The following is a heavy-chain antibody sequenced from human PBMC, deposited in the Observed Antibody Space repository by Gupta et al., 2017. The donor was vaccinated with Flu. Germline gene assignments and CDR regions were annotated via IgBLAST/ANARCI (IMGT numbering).Heavy chain of an antibody. CDR2: ISHDGGKY. D-gene: IGHD3-10*01. V-gene: IGHV3-30*18. J-gene: IGHJ6*02. CDR3: AKDWRWNYNNYGMNV. CDR1: GFSFRNYG. Sequence: QERVVESGGGVVQPGGSLRLSCAAFGFSFRNYGMHWVRQAPGKGLEWVAVISHDGGKYYHTDSVKGRFTISRDNSKNTLYLQMSSLRTEDTAVYYCAKDWRWNYNNYGMNVWGQGTTVTVSS.